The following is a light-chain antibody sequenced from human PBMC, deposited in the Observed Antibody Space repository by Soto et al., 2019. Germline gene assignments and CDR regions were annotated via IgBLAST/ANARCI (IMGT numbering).Light chain of an antibody. CDR2: GAS. V-gene: IGKV3-15*01. J-gene: IGKJ3*01. CDR3: QQYNNWPSFT. CDR1: QSVSSN. Sequence: EIVMTQSPATLSVSPGERATLSCRASQSVSSNLAWYQQKPGQAPRLLIYGASTRATGIPARFSGSGSGTEFTLTISSLQSEECAVYYCQQYNNWPSFTFGPGTKVDIK.